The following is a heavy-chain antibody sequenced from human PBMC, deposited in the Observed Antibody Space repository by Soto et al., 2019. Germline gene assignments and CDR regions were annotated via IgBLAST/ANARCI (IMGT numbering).Heavy chain of an antibody. CDR1: GFTFSSYS. J-gene: IGHJ5*02. D-gene: IGHD4-17*01. Sequence: GGSLRLSCAASGFTFSSYSMNWVRQTPGKGLEWVSYISSSSSTIYYADSVKGRFTISRDNAKNSLYLQMNSLRAEDTAVYYCARAKHFYGDYLFDPWGQGTLVTLSS. CDR2: ISSSSSTI. CDR3: ARAKHFYGDYLFDP. V-gene: IGHV3-48*01.